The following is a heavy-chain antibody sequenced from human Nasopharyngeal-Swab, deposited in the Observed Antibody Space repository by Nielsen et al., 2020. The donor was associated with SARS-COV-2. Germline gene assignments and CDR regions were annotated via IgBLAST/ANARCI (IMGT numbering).Heavy chain of an antibody. J-gene: IGHJ4*02. CDR3: ARIPPLDYYFDY. V-gene: IGHV2-70*01. D-gene: IGHD3/OR15-3a*01. Sequence: WIRQPPGKALEWLALFDWDDDKYYSTSLKTRLTISKDTSKNQAVLTMTNMDPVDTATYYCARIPPLDYYFDYWGQGTLVTVSS. CDR2: FDWDDDK.